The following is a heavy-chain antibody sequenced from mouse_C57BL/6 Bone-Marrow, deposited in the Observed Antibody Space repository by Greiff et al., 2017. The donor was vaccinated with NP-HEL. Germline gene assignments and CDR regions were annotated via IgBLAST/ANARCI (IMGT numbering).Heavy chain of an antibody. D-gene: IGHD1-1*01. CDR3: VSGSSSFDY. J-gene: IGHJ2*01. V-gene: IGHV10-1*01. CDR1: GFSCNTYA. Sequence: GGGLVQPKGSLKLSCAVLGFSCNTYAMNWVRQAPGKGLEGVARMRSKRNNYATYYADSVKDRFTISRDDSESMLYLQMNNLKTEDTAMYYCVSGSSSFDYWGQGTTLTVSS. CDR2: MRSKRNNYAT.